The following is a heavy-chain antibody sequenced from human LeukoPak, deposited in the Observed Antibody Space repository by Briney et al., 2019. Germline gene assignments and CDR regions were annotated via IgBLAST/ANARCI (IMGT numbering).Heavy chain of an antibody. CDR3: ARHDYGGYYYYGMDV. D-gene: IGHD4-17*01. J-gene: IGHJ6*02. V-gene: IGHV3-66*04. Sequence: GGSLRLSCAASGFTVSSNYMSWVRQAPGKGLEWVSVIYSGGSTYYADSVKGRFTISRNNSKNTLYLQMNSLRAEDTAVYYCARHDYGGYYYYGMDVWGQGTTVTVSS. CDR2: IYSGGST. CDR1: GFTVSSNY.